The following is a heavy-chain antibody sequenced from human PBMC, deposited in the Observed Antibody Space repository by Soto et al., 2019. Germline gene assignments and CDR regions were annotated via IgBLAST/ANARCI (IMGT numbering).Heavy chain of an antibody. Sequence: QLVESGGGLIQPGESLKLSCAASGLSVSTNFMSWVRQAPGKGLEWLAVIYSGGKTFYADSVKGRFTISKDNSKNTLSLQMNSLRAEDMAVYYCTRDAPGERPYYFYYYGMDVWGQGTTVTVSS. CDR1: GLSVSTNF. J-gene: IGHJ6*02. CDR2: IYSGGKT. CDR3: TRDAPGERPYYFYYYGMDV. V-gene: IGHV3-53*01.